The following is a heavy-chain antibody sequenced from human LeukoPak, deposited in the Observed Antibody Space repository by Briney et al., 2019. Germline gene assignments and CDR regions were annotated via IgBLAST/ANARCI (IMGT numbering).Heavy chain of an antibody. CDR1: GFSFNAHC. CDR2: ISRSSGSI. Sequence: GGSLRLSCAASGFSFNAHCMSWVRQAPGKGLEGISYISRSSGSIDYADSVKGRFTISRDNAEKSLFLQMNSLRAEDTAVYYCARVVGYSSSREAFDIWGQGTTVTVSS. D-gene: IGHD6-13*01. CDR3: ARVVGYSSSREAFDI. V-gene: IGHV3-48*04. J-gene: IGHJ3*02.